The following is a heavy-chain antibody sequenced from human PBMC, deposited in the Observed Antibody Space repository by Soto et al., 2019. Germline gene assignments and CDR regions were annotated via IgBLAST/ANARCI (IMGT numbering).Heavy chain of an antibody. Sequence: EVQLSESGGGLVQPGGSLRLSCAASGFTFSDYSMGWVRQAPGKGLEWVSAISGRDDSTNYADSVRGRFTISRDNSKNTLYLQMSSLRAEDTAIYYCAKRALSYAGKFDNWGQGTPVTVSS. CDR3: AKRALSYAGKFDN. CDR1: GFTFSDYS. CDR2: ISGRDDST. D-gene: IGHD6-13*01. V-gene: IGHV3-23*01. J-gene: IGHJ4*02.